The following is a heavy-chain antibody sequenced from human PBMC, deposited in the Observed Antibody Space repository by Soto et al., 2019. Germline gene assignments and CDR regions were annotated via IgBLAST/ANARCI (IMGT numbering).Heavy chain of an antibody. Sequence: QVQLQESGPGLVKPSGTLSLTCAVSGGSISSSNWWSWVRQPPGKGLEWIGEIYHSGSTNYNPSLKSRVTISVDKSKNQFSLKLSSVTAADTAVYYCARAPHLNYYDRNNWNFDLWGRGTLVTVSS. D-gene: IGHD3-22*01. CDR1: GGSISSSNW. CDR2: IYHSGST. V-gene: IGHV4-4*02. CDR3: ARAPHLNYYDRNNWNFDL. J-gene: IGHJ2*01.